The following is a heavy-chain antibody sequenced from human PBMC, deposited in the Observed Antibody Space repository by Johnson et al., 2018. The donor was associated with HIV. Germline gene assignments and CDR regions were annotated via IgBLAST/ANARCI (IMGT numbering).Heavy chain of an antibody. CDR1: GFTFSSFG. CDR3: ARQLATGDDAFDI. Sequence: QMQLVESGGGVVQPGGSLRLSCAASGFTFSSFGMHWVRQAPGKGLEWVSVIYSGGSTYYADSVKGRFSISRDNVKNSLYLQMDSLRVEDTAVYYCARQLATGDDAFDIWGQGTMVTVSS. V-gene: IGHV3-NL1*01. D-gene: IGHD7-27*01. CDR2: IYSGGST. J-gene: IGHJ3*02.